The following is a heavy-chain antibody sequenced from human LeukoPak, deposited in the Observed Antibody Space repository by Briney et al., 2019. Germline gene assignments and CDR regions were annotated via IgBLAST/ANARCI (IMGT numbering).Heavy chain of an antibody. J-gene: IGHJ4*02. V-gene: IGHV3-33*06. CDR2: IWYDGSNK. CDR3: AKGGKWDVTPFDY. Sequence: GRSLRLSCATSGFTFNRFGMHWVRQAPGKGLEWVAVIWYDGSNKDYADSVKGRFTISRDNSKNTLYLQVNSLRAEDTAVYYCAKGGKWDVTPFDYWGQGTLVTVSS. D-gene: IGHD1-26*01. CDR1: GFTFNRFG.